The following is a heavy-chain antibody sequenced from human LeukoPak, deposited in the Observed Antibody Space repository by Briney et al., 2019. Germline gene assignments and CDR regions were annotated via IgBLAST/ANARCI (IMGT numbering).Heavy chain of an antibody. CDR2: MNPNSGNT. CDR1: GYTFTSYY. CDR3: ARAEASRSSGKILGY. D-gene: IGHD1-26*01. Sequence: ASVKVSCKASGYTFTSYYINWVRQATGQGPEWMGWMNPNSGNTGYAEKFQGRVTMTRNTSISTAYMELSSLTSEDTAVYYCARAEASRSSGKILGYWGQGTLVTVSS. J-gene: IGHJ4*02. V-gene: IGHV1-8*01.